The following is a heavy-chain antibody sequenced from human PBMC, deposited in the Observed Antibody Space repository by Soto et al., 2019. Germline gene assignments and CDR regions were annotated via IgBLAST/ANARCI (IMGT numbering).Heavy chain of an antibody. Sequence: PGGSLRLSCAASGFTFSSYAMSWVRQAPGKGLEWVAVISDSGRNKYYADSVKGRFTISRDNSKNTLYLQMNSLRAEDTAVYYCARDLGPAAMVYYYGMDVWGQGTTVTVSS. D-gene: IGHD2-2*01. J-gene: IGHJ6*02. V-gene: IGHV3-23*01. CDR3: ARDLGPAAMVYYYGMDV. CDR1: GFTFSSYA. CDR2: ISDSGRNK.